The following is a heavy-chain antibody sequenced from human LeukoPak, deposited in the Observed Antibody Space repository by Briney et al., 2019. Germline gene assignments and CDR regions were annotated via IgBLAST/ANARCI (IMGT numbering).Heavy chain of an antibody. CDR1: GGSFNGYY. J-gene: IGHJ4*02. CDR3: ARDGAGRYYYDGSDYYGPPFDY. D-gene: IGHD3-22*01. Sequence: SETLSLTCAVYGGSFNGYYWSWIRQPPGKGLEWIGEINHRGSTNYNPSLKSRVTISVDTSKNQISLKVTSVTAADTAVYYCARDGAGRYYYDGSDYYGPPFDYWGQGTLVTVSS. V-gene: IGHV4-34*01. CDR2: INHRGST.